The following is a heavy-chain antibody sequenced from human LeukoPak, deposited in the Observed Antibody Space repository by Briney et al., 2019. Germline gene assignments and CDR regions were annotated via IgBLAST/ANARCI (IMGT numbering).Heavy chain of an antibody. Sequence: SETLSLTCTVSAGSISSHYWSWIRQPPGRGLEWIGYIYYCESTTYNPSLKSRVTMSVDTAKTQFSLKLTSVTAADTAVYYCARGAGFCSGRSCYPQLFYFAYWGQGALVTVSS. CDR3: ARGAGFCSGRSCYPQLFYFAY. J-gene: IGHJ4*02. CDR1: AGSISSHY. V-gene: IGHV4-59*11. CDR2: IYYCEST. D-gene: IGHD2-15*01.